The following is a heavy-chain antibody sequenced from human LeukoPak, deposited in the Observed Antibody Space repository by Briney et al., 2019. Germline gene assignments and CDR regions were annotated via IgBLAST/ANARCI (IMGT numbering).Heavy chain of an antibody. CDR1: GGSISSGDYY. D-gene: IGHD6-13*01. CDR3: AYLVGQRSSWYGEYFQH. V-gene: IGHV4-30-4*01. Sequence: PSETLSLTCTVSGGSISSGDYYWSWIRQPPGKGLEWIGYIYYSGSTYYNPSLKSRVTISADTSKNQFSLKLSSVTAADTAVYYCAYLVGQRSSWYGEYFQHWGQGTLVTVSS. CDR2: IYYSGST. J-gene: IGHJ1*01.